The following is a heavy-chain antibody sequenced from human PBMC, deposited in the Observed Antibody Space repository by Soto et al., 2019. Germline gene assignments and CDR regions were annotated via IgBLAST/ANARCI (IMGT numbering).Heavy chain of an antibody. J-gene: IGHJ4*02. Sequence: QVHLVQSGAEVKKPGASVKVSCKASGYTFTSYGITWVRQAPGQGLEWRGWISAHNGNTDYAQKLQGRVIVTTDTSTSTAYMELSTLTSDDTAVYSCARARYGDYSRQGALVTVSS. D-gene: IGHD1-1*01. V-gene: IGHV1-18*01. CDR3: ARARYGDY. CDR1: GYTFTSYG. CDR2: ISAHNGNT.